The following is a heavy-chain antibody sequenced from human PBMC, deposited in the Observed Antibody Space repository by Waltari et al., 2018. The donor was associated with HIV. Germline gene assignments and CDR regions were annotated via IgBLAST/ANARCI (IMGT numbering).Heavy chain of an antibody. CDR2: ISSGSSFI. CDR1: GFTFSSFS. J-gene: IGHJ4*02. Sequence: EVQLVESGGGLVKPGGSLRLSCAGPGFTFSSFSMHWVRQAPGQGLEWVASISSGSSFIDYADSVQGRFTISRDNAKNSLYLQMKSLRVEDTALYYCARALTNFGGFWGQGTLVTVSS. V-gene: IGHV3-21*01. CDR3: ARALTNFGGF. D-gene: IGHD4-17*01.